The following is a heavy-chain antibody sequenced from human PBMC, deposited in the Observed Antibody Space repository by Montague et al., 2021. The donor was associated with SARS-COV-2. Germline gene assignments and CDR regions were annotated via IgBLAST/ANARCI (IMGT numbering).Heavy chain of an antibody. V-gene: IGHV3-53*01. J-gene: IGHJ4*02. Sequence: SLRLSCAASGFTVSSNYMSWVRQAPGKGLEWVSLIYSSGRTSYADSVRGRFTMSRDNSKNTLYLQMNSLRAEGTAVYYCARKGSGRSDLAYWGQGTLVTVSS. D-gene: IGHD1-26*01. CDR1: GFTVSSNY. CDR2: IYSSGRT. CDR3: ARKGSGRSDLAY.